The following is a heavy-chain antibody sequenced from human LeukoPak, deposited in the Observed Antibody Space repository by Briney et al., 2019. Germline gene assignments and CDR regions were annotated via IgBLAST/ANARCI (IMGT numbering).Heavy chain of an antibody. CDR3: VKITSSSGGDY. Sequence: GSLRLSCSASGFTFSSYAMYWVRQAPGKGLEYVSGISSNGGSTYHADSVKGRFTISRDNSKNTLYLQMSSLRAEDTAVYYCVKITSSSGGDYWGQGTLVTVSS. CDR1: GFTFSSYA. D-gene: IGHD6-19*01. CDR2: ISSNGGST. J-gene: IGHJ4*02. V-gene: IGHV3-64D*09.